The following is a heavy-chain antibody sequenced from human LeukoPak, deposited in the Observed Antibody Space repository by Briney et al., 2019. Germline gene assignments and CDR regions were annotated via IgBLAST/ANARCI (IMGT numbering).Heavy chain of an antibody. D-gene: IGHD6-13*01. Sequence: GGSLRLSCAASGFTFSSYAMHWVRQAPGKGLEWVAVISYDGSNKYYADSVKGRFAISRDNSKNTLYLQMNSLRAEDTAVYYCASIAAAGSSFDYWGQGTLVTVSS. CDR2: ISYDGSNK. CDR1: GFTFSSYA. CDR3: ASIAAAGSSFDY. V-gene: IGHV3-30*09. J-gene: IGHJ4*02.